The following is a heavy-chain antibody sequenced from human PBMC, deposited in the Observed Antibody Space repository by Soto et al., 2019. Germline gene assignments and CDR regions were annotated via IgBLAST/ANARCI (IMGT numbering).Heavy chain of an antibody. Sequence: PGGSLRLSCAASGFTFSSYGMHWVRQAPGKGLEWVAVIKSDGSNKYYTDSVKGRFTISRDNSKNTLYLQMNSLKVDDTAVYYCAKGGDFWSALRYWFDPWGQGTLVTV. V-gene: IGHV3-30*18. CDR2: IKSDGSNK. D-gene: IGHD3-3*01. CDR1: GFTFSSYG. J-gene: IGHJ5*02. CDR3: AKGGDFWSALRYWFDP.